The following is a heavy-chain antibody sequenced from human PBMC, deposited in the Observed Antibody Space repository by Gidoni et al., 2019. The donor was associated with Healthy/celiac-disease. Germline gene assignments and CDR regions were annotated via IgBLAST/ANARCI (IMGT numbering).Heavy chain of an antibody. CDR3: ARDHSPRYTALPDY. CDR1: GCPCSSYR. Sequence: QGKRVQPGGGGVEPGRSLRRYWAASGCPCSSYRMHWGRQAPGKGREWVAVIWYDGSNKYYADSVKGRFTISRDNSKNTLYLQMNSLRAEDTAVYYCARDHSPRYTALPDYWGQGTLVTVSS. J-gene: IGHJ4*02. CDR2: IWYDGSNK. V-gene: IGHV3-33*01. D-gene: IGHD5-18*01.